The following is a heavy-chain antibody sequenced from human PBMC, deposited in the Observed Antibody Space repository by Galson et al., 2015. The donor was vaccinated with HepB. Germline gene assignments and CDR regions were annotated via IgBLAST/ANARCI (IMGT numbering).Heavy chain of an antibody. J-gene: IGHJ4*02. Sequence: ETLSLTCAVYGGSFSGYYWSWLRQPPGQGLEWLGGINHSGSTNYNPSLKSRVTISVDTSKNQFSLKLSSVTAADTAVYYCARGTSGSSSSSGYLDYWGQGTLVTVSS. CDR3: ARGTSGSSSSSGYLDY. CDR2: INHSGST. CDR1: GGSFSGYY. V-gene: IGHV4-34*01. D-gene: IGHD6-6*01.